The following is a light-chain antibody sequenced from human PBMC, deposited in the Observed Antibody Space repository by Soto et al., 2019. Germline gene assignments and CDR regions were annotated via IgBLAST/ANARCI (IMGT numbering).Light chain of an antibody. CDR3: CSYTPSATLM. J-gene: IGLJ3*02. V-gene: IGLV2-23*01. CDR1: TNDVGNYPL. Sequence: QSVLTQPASVSGSPGQSITISCTGTTNDVGNYPLVSWYQHHPGKVPEVIIFEGTKRPSGVSDRFSGSKSGNTASLTISGLQVGDEADYYCCSYTPSATLMFGGGTKVTVL. CDR2: EGT.